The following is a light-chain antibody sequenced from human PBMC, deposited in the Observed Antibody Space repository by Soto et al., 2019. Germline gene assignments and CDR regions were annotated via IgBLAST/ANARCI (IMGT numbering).Light chain of an antibody. V-gene: IGLV1-40*01. CDR2: GNS. J-gene: IGLJ2*01. CDR1: SSNIGAGYD. Sequence: QSVLTQPPSVSGAPGQRVTISCTGSSSNIGAGYDVHWYQQLPGTAPKLLIYGNSNRPSGVPDRFSGSKSGTSASLAITGLQAEDEADYYCKSSDSRLSGVVFGGGTKLTVL. CDR3: KSSDSRLSGVV.